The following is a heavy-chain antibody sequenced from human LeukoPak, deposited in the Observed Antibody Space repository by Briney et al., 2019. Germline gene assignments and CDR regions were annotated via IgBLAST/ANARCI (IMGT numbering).Heavy chain of an antibody. V-gene: IGHV4-31*03. CDR1: GGSISSGGYY. Sequence: SETLSLTCTVSGGSISSGGYYWSWIRQHPGKGLEWIGYIYYSGSTYYNPSLKSRVTISVDTSKNQFSLKLSSVTAADTAVYYCARGAVTACSGGSCFLGPIDYWGQGTLVTVSS. CDR3: ARGAVTACSGGSCFLGPIDY. D-gene: IGHD2-15*01. CDR2: IYYSGST. J-gene: IGHJ4*02.